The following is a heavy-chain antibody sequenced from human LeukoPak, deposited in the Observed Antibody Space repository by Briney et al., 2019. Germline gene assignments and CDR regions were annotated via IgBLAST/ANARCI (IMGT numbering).Heavy chain of an antibody. J-gene: IGHJ4*02. CDR3: ARGGYSSSKFWVY. D-gene: IGHD6-13*01. CDR2: IIPIFGTA. Sequence: SVKVSCKASGGTFSSYAISWVRQAPGQGLEWMGRIIPIFGTANYAQKFQGRVTITADESTSTAYMELSSLRAEDTAVYYCARGGYSSSKFWVYWGQGTLVTVSS. V-gene: IGHV1-69*13. CDR1: GGTFSSYA.